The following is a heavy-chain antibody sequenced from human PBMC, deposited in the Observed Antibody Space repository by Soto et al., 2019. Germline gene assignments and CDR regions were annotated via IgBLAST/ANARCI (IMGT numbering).Heavy chain of an antibody. D-gene: IGHD4-17*01. J-gene: IGHJ3*01. V-gene: IGHV3-74*01. Sequence: EVQLVESGGGLVQPGGSVRLSCAASGFTFSSYWMHWVRQAPGKGLMWVSRIHNDGSTTRYADSVKGRFTISRDNAKNTLYLQMSSLRVEDTAVYYCTRDPNGDHIGAFDFWGQGIVVTVSS. CDR2: IHNDGSTT. CDR1: GFTFSSYW. CDR3: TRDPNGDHIGAFDF.